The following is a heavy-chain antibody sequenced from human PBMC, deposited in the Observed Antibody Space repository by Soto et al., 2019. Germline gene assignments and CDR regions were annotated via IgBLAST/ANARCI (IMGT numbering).Heavy chain of an antibody. D-gene: IGHD3-3*02. V-gene: IGHV3-23*01. Sequence: PGGSLRLSCAASGFTFSSYAMSWVRQAPGKGLEWVSAISGSGGSTYYADSVKGRFTISRDNSKNTLYLQMNSLRAEDTAVYYCAKGVGSIFGVVRYYFDYWGQGTLVTVSS. CDR1: GFTFSSYA. J-gene: IGHJ4*02. CDR2: ISGSGGST. CDR3: AKGVGSIFGVVRYYFDY.